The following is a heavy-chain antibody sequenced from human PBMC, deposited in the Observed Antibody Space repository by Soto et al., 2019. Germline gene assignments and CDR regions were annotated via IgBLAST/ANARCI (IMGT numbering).Heavy chain of an antibody. D-gene: IGHD3-9*01. J-gene: IGHJ5*02. V-gene: IGHV1-69*02. CDR2: IIPILGIA. CDR3: AAYFDWLLGGWFDP. Sequence: QVQLVQSGAEVKKPGSSVKVSCKASGGTFSSYTISWVRQAPGQGLEWMGRIIPILGIANYAQKFQGRVTIPADKSTSTAYMELSSLRSEDTAVYYCAAYFDWLLGGWFDPWGQGTLVTVSS. CDR1: GGTFSSYT.